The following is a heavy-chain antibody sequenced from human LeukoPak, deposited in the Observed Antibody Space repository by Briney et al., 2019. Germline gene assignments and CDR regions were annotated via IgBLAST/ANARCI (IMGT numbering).Heavy chain of an antibody. CDR3: AKGRNDI. V-gene: IGHV3-30-3*01. J-gene: IGHJ3*02. CDR2: ISYDGSNK. Sequence: GGSLRLSCAASGFTFNSYAMHWVRQAPGKGLEWVAVISYDGSNKYYADSVKGRFTISRDNSKNTLYLQMNSLRAEDTAVYYCAKGRNDIWGQGTMVTVSS. CDR1: GFTFNSYA.